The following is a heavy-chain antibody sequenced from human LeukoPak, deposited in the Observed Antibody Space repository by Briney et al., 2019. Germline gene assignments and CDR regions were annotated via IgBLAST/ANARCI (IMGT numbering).Heavy chain of an antibody. CDR3: ARGYRYFDY. CDR1: GGTLSDYG. Sequence: SVKVSCKTSGGTLSDYGICWVRQAPGQGLEWMGGIIPIFGTTNYAQKLQGRVTITADASTNTAYMELSSLRSEDTAVYYCARGYRYFDYWGQGTLVTVSS. V-gene: IGHV1-69*13. D-gene: IGHD1-1*01. J-gene: IGHJ4*02. CDR2: IIPIFGTT.